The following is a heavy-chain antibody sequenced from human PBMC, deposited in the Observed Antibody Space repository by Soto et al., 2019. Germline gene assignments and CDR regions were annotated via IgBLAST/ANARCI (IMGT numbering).Heavy chain of an antibody. CDR1: GFTFSSYW. CDR3: ARRSTYCSGGSCYSYAFDI. V-gene: IGHV3-7*03. Sequence: EVQLVESGGGLVQPGGSLRLSCAASGFTFSSYWMSWVRQAPGKGLEWVANIKQDGSEKYYVDSVKGRFTISRDNAKNSLYLQMNSLRAEDTAVYYCARRSTYCSGGSCYSYAFDIWGQGTMVTVSS. D-gene: IGHD2-15*01. CDR2: IKQDGSEK. J-gene: IGHJ3*02.